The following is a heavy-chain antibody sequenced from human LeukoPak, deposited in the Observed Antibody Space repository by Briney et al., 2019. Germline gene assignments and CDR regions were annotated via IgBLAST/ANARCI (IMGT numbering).Heavy chain of an antibody. CDR3: ARDRQITIFGVASPDY. D-gene: IGHD3-3*01. Sequence: GRSLRLSCAASGFTFSSYWMHWVRQAPGKGLVWVSRINTDGSSTSYADSVKGRFTISRDNAKNTLYLQMNSLRAEDTAVYYCARDRQITIFGVASPDYWGQGTLVTVSS. V-gene: IGHV3-74*01. CDR1: GFTFSSYW. J-gene: IGHJ4*02. CDR2: INTDGSST.